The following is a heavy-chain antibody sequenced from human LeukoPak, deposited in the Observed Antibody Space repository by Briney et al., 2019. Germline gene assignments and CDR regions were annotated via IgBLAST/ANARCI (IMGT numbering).Heavy chain of an antibody. D-gene: IGHD6-13*01. CDR2: IYYSGSS. Sequence: SETLSLTCTVSGGSISSDSYSWNWIRQHPGKGLEWIGYIYYSGSSYYNPSLKSRVTISVDTSKNQFSLRLSSVTAADTAVYYCARGRAADPWGQGTLVTVSS. J-gene: IGHJ5*02. V-gene: IGHV4-31*03. CDR3: ARGRAADP. CDR1: GGSISSDSYS.